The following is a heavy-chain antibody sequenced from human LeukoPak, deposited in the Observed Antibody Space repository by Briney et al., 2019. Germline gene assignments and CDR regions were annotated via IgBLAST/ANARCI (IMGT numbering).Heavy chain of an antibody. CDR2: INHSGST. D-gene: IGHD3-22*01. V-gene: IGHV4-34*01. J-gene: IGHJ4*02. Sequence: PSETLSLTCTVSGGSISSYYWSWIRQPPGKGLEWIGEINHSGSTNYNPSLKSRVTISVDTSKNQFSLKLSSVTAADTAVYYCARDHYYDSSGCYFDYWGQGTLVTVSS. CDR1: GGSISSYY. CDR3: ARDHYYDSSGCYFDY.